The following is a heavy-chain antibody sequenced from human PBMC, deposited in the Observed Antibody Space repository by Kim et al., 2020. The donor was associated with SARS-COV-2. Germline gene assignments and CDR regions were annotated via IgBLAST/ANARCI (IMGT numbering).Heavy chain of an antibody. Sequence: GGSLRLSCVASGFTFDDYTMHWVRQAPGKGLEWVSLISGNGDTIYYTDSVKGRFTISRDNSKNSLYLQMSSLRSEDAALYYCAKEHLLHPNCSYYYSMNVWGQGTTVTVSS. CDR3: AKEHLLHPNCSYYYSMNV. V-gene: IGHV3-43*02. J-gene: IGHJ6*02. CDR2: ISGNGDTI. D-gene: IGHD3-10*01. CDR1: GFTFDDYT.